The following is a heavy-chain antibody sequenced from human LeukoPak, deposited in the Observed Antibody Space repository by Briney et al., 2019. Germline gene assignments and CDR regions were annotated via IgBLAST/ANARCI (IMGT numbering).Heavy chain of an antibody. V-gene: IGHV3-30*04. CDR1: GFTFSSYA. J-gene: IGHJ4*02. CDR2: ISYDGSNK. D-gene: IGHD3-10*01. Sequence: GRSLRLSCAASGFTFSSYAMHWVRQAPGKGLEWVAVISYDGSNKYYADSVKGRFTISRDNSKNTLYLQMNSLRAEDTAVYYCARDSGYGSGSYPMSFCFDYWGQGTLVTVSS. CDR3: ARDSGYGSGSYPMSFCFDY.